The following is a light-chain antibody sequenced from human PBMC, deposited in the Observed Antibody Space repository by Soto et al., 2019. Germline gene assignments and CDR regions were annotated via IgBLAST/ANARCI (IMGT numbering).Light chain of an antibody. CDR1: QGISSY. CDR2: AAS. J-gene: IGKJ1*01. CDR3: QQLNSYPRT. Sequence: DIQLTQSPSFLSASEGDRVTITCRASQGISSYLAWYQQKPGKAPKLLIYAASTLQSGVPSRFSGSGSGKEFTLTISSLQPEDFATYYWQQLNSYPRTFGQGTKVEIK. V-gene: IGKV1-9*01.